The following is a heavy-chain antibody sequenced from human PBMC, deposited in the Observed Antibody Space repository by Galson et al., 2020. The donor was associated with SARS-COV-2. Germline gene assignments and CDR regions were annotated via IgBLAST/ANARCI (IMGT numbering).Heavy chain of an antibody. CDR1: GFTFSDYA. J-gene: IGHJ5*02. CDR2: NSEGGGGT. Sequence: GESLKISCAASGFTFSDYAMNWVRQAPGRGLDWVASNSEGGGGTYYADSVKGRFTISRDNSKSTLYLQMNSLRAEDAAEYFCAKCNVWGTGWCKWFGPWCQGTLVTVSS. D-gene: IGHD6-19*01. CDR3: AKCNVWGTGWCKWFGP. V-gene: IGHV3-23*01.